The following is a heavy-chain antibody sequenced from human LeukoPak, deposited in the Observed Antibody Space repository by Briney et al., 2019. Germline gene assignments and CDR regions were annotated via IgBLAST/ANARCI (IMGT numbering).Heavy chain of an antibody. V-gene: IGHV1-18*04. CDR1: GYTFTSYG. D-gene: IGHD4-17*01. CDR2: ISAYNGNT. CDR3: ARVLSYPVTTVIDY. Sequence: ASVKVSCKASGYTFTSYGISWVRQAPGQGFEWMGWISAYNGNTNYAQKLQGRVTMTTDTSTSTAYMELRSLRSDDTAVYYCARVLSYPVTTVIDYWGQGTLVTVSS. J-gene: IGHJ4*02.